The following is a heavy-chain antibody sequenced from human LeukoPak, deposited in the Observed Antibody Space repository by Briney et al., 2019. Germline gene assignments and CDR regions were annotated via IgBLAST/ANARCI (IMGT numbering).Heavy chain of an antibody. D-gene: IGHD2-15*01. V-gene: IGHV4-34*01. CDR2: INHSGST. CDR3: ARESAVVGWFDP. Sequence: PSETLSLTCAVYGGSFSGYYWSWIRQPPGKGLEWIGEINHSGSTNYNPSLKSRVTISVDTSKNQFSLKLSSVTAADTAVYYCARESAVVGWFDPWGQGTLVTVSS. CDR1: GGSFSGYY. J-gene: IGHJ5*02.